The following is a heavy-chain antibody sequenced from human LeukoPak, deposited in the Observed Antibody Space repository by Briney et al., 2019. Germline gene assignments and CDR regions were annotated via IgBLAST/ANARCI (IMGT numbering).Heavy chain of an antibody. CDR3: ARDRGAYCGGDCYLGFDY. V-gene: IGHV3-21*01. Sequence: GESLRLSCAASGFTFSSYTMNWVRQPPGKGLEWVSSIAGSSGYISYADSVKGRFTISRDNAKKSLYLQMTSLTAEDTAVYYCARDRGAYCGGDCYLGFDYWGRGTLVTVSS. J-gene: IGHJ4*01. D-gene: IGHD2-21*02. CDR2: IAGSSGYI. CDR1: GFTFSSYT.